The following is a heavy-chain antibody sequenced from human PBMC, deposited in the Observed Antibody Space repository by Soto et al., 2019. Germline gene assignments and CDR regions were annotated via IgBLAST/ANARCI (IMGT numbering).Heavy chain of an antibody. CDR1: GVTFSSYS. Sequence: GVSLRLSCAASGVTFSSYSMNWVRQALGKGLEWVSYISSSSSTIYYADSVKGRFTISRDNAKNSLYLKMNSLRDEDPAMCCAARILAGFDDWGQATLVTVSS. J-gene: IGHJ4*02. CDR2: ISSSSSTI. V-gene: IGHV3-48*02. CDR3: ARILAGFDD.